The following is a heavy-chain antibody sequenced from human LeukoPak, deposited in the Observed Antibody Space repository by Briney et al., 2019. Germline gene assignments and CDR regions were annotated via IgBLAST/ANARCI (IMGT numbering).Heavy chain of an antibody. CDR2: IIPIFGTA. V-gene: IGHV1-69*13. Sequence: SVKVSCKASGGTFSSYAISWVRQAPGQGLEWMGGIIPIFGTANHAQKFQVRVTITADEPTSTAYMELSSLRSEDTAVYYCAKKGASGYYRDAFDIWGQGTMVTVSS. CDR1: GGTFSSYA. J-gene: IGHJ3*02. D-gene: IGHD3-22*01. CDR3: AKKGASGYYRDAFDI.